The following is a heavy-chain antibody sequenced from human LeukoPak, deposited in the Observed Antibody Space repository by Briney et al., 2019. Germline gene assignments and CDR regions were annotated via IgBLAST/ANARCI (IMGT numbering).Heavy chain of an antibody. CDR3: ARMNSGYYDILTGYYREKNYYYYMDV. Sequence: GGSLRLSCAGSGFTFSDYAMHWVRQAPGKGLEYVSFISSNGDTTYYAKSVKGRFTISRDNSKNTLYLQMGSLRPEDMAVYYCARMNSGYYDILTGYYREKNYYYYMDVWGKGTTVTVSS. J-gene: IGHJ6*03. CDR2: ISSNGDTT. D-gene: IGHD3-9*01. V-gene: IGHV3-64*01. CDR1: GFTFSDYA.